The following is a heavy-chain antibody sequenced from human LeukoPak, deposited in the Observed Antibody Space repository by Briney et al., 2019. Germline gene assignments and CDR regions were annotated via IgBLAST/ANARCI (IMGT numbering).Heavy chain of an antibody. CDR2: ISYDGSNK. V-gene: IGHV3-30*18. J-gene: IGHJ4*02. CDR3: AKLCVVPAASVDY. D-gene: IGHD2-2*01. CDR1: GFTFSSYV. Sequence: GRSLRLSCAASGFTFSSYVMHWVRQAPGKGLERVAVISYDGSNKYYADSVKGRFTISRDNSKNTLYLQMNSLRAEDTAVYYCAKLCVVPAASVDYWGQGTLVTVSS.